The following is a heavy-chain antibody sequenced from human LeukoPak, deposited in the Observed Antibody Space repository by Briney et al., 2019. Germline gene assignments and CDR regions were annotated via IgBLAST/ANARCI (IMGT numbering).Heavy chain of an antibody. Sequence: SETLSLTCAVYRGSFSGYYWSWIRQPPGKGLEWIGSIYYSGSTYYNPSLKSRVTISVDTSKNQFSLKLSSVTAADTAVYYCARAARIRNWFDPWGQGTLVTVSS. CDR2: IYYSGST. J-gene: IGHJ5*02. V-gene: IGHV4-34*01. D-gene: IGHD2-15*01. CDR1: RGSFSGYY. CDR3: ARAARIRNWFDP.